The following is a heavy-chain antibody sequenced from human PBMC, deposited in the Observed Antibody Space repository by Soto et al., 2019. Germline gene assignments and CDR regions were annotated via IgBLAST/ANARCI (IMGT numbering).Heavy chain of an antibody. D-gene: IGHD3-16*01. CDR3: ARVGDDYYYGMDV. CDR1: GGTFSSYA. CDR2: IIPIFGTA. J-gene: IGHJ6*02. Sequence: SVKVSCKASGGTFSSYAISWVRQAPGQGLEWMGGIIPIFGTANYAQKFQGRVTITADESTSTAYMELSSLRSEDTAVYYCARVGDDYYYGMDVWGQGTTVTVSS. V-gene: IGHV1-69*13.